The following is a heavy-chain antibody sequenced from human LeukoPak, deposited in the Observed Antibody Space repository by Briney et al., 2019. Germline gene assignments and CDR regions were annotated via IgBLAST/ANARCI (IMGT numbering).Heavy chain of an antibody. D-gene: IGHD5-18*01. Sequence: PSETLSLTCTVSGGSISSYYWSWIRQPPGKGLEWIGYIYYGGSTNYNASLKSRVTISLDTSKNQFSLKVSSVTAADTAVYYCARVTRGYSYGPLDYWGQGILVTASS. CDR3: ARVTRGYSYGPLDY. CDR1: GGSISSYY. V-gene: IGHV4-59*01. J-gene: IGHJ4*02. CDR2: IYYGGST.